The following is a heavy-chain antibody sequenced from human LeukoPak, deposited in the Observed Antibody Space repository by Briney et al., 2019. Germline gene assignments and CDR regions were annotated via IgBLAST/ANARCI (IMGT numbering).Heavy chain of an antibody. J-gene: IGHJ6*03. Sequence: SVKVSCKASGGTFSSYAISWVRQAPGQGLEWMGGIIPIFGTANYAQKFQGRVTITADKSTSTAYMELSSLRAEDTALYYCARLSAYYYGSYFYYYMDVWGKGTTVTVSS. D-gene: IGHD3-10*01. V-gene: IGHV1-69*06. CDR3: ARLSAYYYGSYFYYYMDV. CDR2: IIPIFGTA. CDR1: GGTFSSYA.